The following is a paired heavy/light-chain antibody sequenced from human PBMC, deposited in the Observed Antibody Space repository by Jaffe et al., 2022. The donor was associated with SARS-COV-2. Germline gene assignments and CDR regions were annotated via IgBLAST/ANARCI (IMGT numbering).Heavy chain of an antibody. CDR3: ARVSHYYYNTTADRSSFFDQ. CDR2: VSYDGNNK. D-gene: IGHD3-22*01. CDR1: GFIFSTHL. V-gene: IGHV3-30-3*01. Sequence: QVQLVESGGGVVQPGRSLRLSCSASGFIFSTHLMHWVRQTPGKGLEWVALVSYDGNNKYYADSVKGRFTISRDSSKNTVYLHMNDLGAEDTAVYYCARVSHYYYNTTADRSSFFDQWGQGTLVTVSS. J-gene: IGHJ4*02.
Light chain of an antibody. CDR2: GAF. CDR1: QSVSSSY. CDR3: QQYGTSPPVT. J-gene: IGKJ5*01. V-gene: IGKV3-20*01. Sequence: EIVLTQSPGTLSLSPGERATLSCRASQSVSSSYLAWYQQTPGQAPRLLIYGAFTRATGIPDRFSGSGSGTDFTLTISRLEPEDFAVYYCQQYGTSPPVTFGQGTRLEI.